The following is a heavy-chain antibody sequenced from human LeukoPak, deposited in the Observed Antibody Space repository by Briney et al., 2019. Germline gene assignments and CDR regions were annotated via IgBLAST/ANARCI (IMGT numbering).Heavy chain of an antibody. CDR2: IKQDGSEK. CDR3: ARSLFDDFWSGYYSFDY. CDR1: GFTFSSYW. V-gene: IGHV3-7*03. D-gene: IGHD3-3*01. J-gene: IGHJ4*02. Sequence: PGGSLRLSCAASGFTFSSYWMSWVRQAPGKGLEWVANIKQDGSEKYYVDSVKGRFTISRDNAKNSLYLQMNSLRAEDTALYYCARSLFDDFWSGYYSFDYWGQGTLVTVSS.